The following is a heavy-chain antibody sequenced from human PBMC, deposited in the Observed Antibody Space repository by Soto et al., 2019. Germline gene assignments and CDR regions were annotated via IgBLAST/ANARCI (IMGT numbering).Heavy chain of an antibody. CDR2: ISGSGGST. D-gene: IGHD3-22*01. V-gene: IGHV3-23*01. CDR1: GFTFSSYA. Sequence: PGGSLRLSCAASGFTFSSYAMGWFRQAPGKGLEWVSAISGSGGSTYYADSVKGRFTISRDNSKNTLYLQMNSLRAEDTAVYYCAKENYYDRSGYYLGAFDIWGQGTMVTVSS. J-gene: IGHJ3*02. CDR3: AKENYYDRSGYYLGAFDI.